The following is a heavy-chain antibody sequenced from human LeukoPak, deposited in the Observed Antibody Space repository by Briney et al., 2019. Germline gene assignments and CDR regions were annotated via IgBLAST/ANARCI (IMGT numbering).Heavy chain of an antibody. D-gene: IGHD1-26*01. CDR1: GGSISSYY. CDR2: IYYSGST. Sequence: SETLSLTCTVSGGSISSYYWSWIRQPPGKGLEWIGYIYYSGSTNYNPPLKSRVTISVDTSKNQFSLKLSSVTAADTAVYYCARDHSGSYRRRAFDIWGQGTMVTASS. J-gene: IGHJ3*02. V-gene: IGHV4-59*01. CDR3: ARDHSGSYRRRAFDI.